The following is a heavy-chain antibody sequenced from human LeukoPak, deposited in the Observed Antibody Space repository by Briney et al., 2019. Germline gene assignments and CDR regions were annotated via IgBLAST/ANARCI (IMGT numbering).Heavy chain of an antibody. D-gene: IGHD3-3*01. V-gene: IGHV3-21*01. Sequence: PGGSLRLSCAASGFTFSSYSMNWVRQAPGKGLEWVSSISSSSSYIYYADSVKGRFTISRDNAKNSLYLQMNSLRAEDTAVYYCARASPSRFLEWLFIYMDVWGKGTTVTVSS. CDR1: GFTFSSYS. CDR3: ARASPSRFLEWLFIYMDV. J-gene: IGHJ6*03. CDR2: ISSSSSYI.